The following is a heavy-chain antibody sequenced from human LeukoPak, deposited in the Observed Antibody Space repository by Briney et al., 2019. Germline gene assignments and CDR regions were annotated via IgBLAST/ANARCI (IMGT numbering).Heavy chain of an antibody. CDR1: GNIFSGYY. CDR2: INPSSGGE. CDR3: VRGPPEYCSGGSCYSGRNWIDP. J-gene: IGHJ5*02. D-gene: IGHD2-15*01. V-gene: IGHV1-2*02. Sequence: GPVKVSCKASGNIFSGYYMHWGRQAPGQGLEWMGWINPSSGGEDYAQKFQGRVTMTRDTSISTAYMALSRLTSDDTAVYYCVRGPPEYCSGGSCYSGRNWIDPWGQGTLVTVSS.